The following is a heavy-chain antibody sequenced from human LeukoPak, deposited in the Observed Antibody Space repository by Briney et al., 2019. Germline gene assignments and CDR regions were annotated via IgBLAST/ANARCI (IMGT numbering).Heavy chain of an antibody. Sequence: ASVKVSCKDSGYTFTSYDINWVRQATGQGLEWMGWMNPNSGNTGYAQKFQGRVTMTRNTSISTAYMELSSLRSEDTAVYYCARDLLYYDILTGYPLYYYYYGMDVWGQGTTVTVS. CDR3: ARDLLYYDILTGYPLYYYYYGMDV. CDR1: GYTFTSYD. D-gene: IGHD3-9*01. J-gene: IGHJ6*02. V-gene: IGHV1-8*01. CDR2: MNPNSGNT.